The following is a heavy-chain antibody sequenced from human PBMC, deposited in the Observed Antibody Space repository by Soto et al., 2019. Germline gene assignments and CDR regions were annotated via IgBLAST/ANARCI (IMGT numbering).Heavy chain of an antibody. CDR3: ASVGAVPDPFTTFFDY. D-gene: IGHD6-19*01. CDR1: GFTFSSYG. J-gene: IGHJ4*02. CDR2: IWYDGSNT. V-gene: IGHV3-33*01. Sequence: GGSLRLSCAASGFTFSSYGMHWVRQAPGKGLEWVAVIWYDGSNTYYADSVKGRFTISRDNSKNTLYLQMNSLRAEDTAVYYCASVGAVPDPFTTFFDYWGQGTLVTVSS.